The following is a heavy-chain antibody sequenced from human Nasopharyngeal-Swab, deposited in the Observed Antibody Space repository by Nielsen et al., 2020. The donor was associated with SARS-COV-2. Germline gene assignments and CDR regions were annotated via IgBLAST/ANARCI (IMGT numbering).Heavy chain of an antibody. D-gene: IGHD6-25*01. CDR2: ISYDGSNK. CDR3: ARDPKWAAAGSLRTYFDY. Sequence: VRQAPGKGLEWVAVISYDGSNKYYADSVKGRFTISRDNSKNTLYLQMNSLRAEDTAVYYCARDPKWAAAGSLRTYFDYWGQGTLVTVSS. J-gene: IGHJ4*02. V-gene: IGHV3-30-3*01.